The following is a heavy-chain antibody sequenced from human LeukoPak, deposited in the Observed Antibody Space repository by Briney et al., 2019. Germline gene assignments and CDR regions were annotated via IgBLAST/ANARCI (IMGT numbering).Heavy chain of an antibody. D-gene: IGHD6-6*01. Sequence: PSETLSLTCTVSGGSISNYYWSWIRQPAGKGLEWIGRIYTSGSANYNPSLKSRVTMSVDTSKNQFSLKLNSVTAADTAMYYCERDGSIAARLLYWFDPWGQGTLVTVSS. CDR2: IYTSGSA. CDR3: ERDGSIAARLLYWFDP. CDR1: GGSISNYY. V-gene: IGHV4-4*07. J-gene: IGHJ5*02.